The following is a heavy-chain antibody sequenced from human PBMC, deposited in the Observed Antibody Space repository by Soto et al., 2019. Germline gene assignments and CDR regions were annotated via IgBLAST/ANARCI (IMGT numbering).Heavy chain of an antibody. Sequence: QVQLVESGGGVVQPGRSLRLSCAASGFTFSIYAMHWVRQAPGKGVEWVAVISYDGNNKYYADSAKGRFAISRDNARTSLYLQMNSPRAEEAAVDYCARTYESSGPNDSWGQGTLVTVSS. CDR3: ARTYESSGPNDS. J-gene: IGHJ4*02. V-gene: IGHV3-30*09. D-gene: IGHD3-22*01. CDR1: GFTFSIYA. CDR2: ISYDGNNK.